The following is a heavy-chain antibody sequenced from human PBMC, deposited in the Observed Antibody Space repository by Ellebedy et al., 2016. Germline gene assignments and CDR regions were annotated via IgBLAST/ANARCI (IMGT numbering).Heavy chain of an antibody. D-gene: IGHD2-15*01. V-gene: IGHV3-23*01. J-gene: IGHJ4*02. Sequence: GESLKISXEASGFSFSSHAMNWVRQAPGKGLEWVSLISGNGITTYYADSVKGRFTISRDNSKNTLYLQMNSLRAEDTAIYYCAKRVGGYYFDYWGQGTLVTVSS. CDR1: GFSFSSHA. CDR2: ISGNGITT. CDR3: AKRVGGYYFDY.